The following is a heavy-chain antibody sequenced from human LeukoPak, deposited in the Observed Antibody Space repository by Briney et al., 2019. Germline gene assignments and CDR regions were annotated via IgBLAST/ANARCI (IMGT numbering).Heavy chain of an antibody. CDR1: GFTFSSYG. D-gene: IGHD2-2*01. CDR2: ISYDGSNK. CDR3: AKDIVVVPAIDY. J-gene: IGHJ4*02. V-gene: IGHV3-30*18. Sequence: GRSLRLSCAASGFTFSSYGMHWVRQAPGKGREWVAVISYDGSNKYYADSVKGRFTISRDNSKNTLYLQMNSLRAEDTAVYYCAKDIVVVPAIDYWGQGTLVTVSS.